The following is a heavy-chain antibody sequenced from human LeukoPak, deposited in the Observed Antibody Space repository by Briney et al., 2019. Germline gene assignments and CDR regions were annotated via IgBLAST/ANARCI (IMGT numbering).Heavy chain of an antibody. V-gene: IGHV1-69*13. CDR1: GGTFSSYA. D-gene: IGHD6-6*01. Sequence: SVKVSCKASGGTFSSYAISWVRQAPGQGLEWMGGIFPIFGTANYAQKFQGRVTITADESTSTAYMELSSLRSEDTAVYYCACHSSSHYYYGMDVWGQGTTVTVSS. CDR2: IFPIFGTA. J-gene: IGHJ6*02. CDR3: ACHSSSHYYYGMDV.